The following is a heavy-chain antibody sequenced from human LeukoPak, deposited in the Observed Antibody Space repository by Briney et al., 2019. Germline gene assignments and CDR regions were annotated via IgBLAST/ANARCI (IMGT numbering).Heavy chain of an antibody. CDR2: ISSTGGTT. J-gene: IGHJ1*01. V-gene: IGHV3-11*04. D-gene: IGHD3-16*01. CDR3: ARGTLGGSPPRGFHN. Sequence: GGSLRLPCAASGFRFSDYYMNWIRQAPGEGLKWVSYISSTGGTTFYADSVKGRLTISRDNAKNSLYLQMNSLRAEDTAVYYCARGTLGGSPPRGFHNGAQGTLVTVSS. CDR1: GFRFSDYY.